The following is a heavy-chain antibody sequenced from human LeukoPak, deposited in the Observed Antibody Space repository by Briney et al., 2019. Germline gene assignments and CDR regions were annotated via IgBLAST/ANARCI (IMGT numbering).Heavy chain of an antibody. CDR2: IIPIFGTA. V-gene: IGHV1-69*13. CDR3: ARGHSSSWHIA. Sequence: SVTVFSKVSGGTFTSYTISWMRQAPGQGLDWMGGIIPIFGTANYAQKFQGRVTITADESTSTAYMELSSLRSEDTAVYYCARGHSSSWHIAWGQGTLVTVSS. D-gene: IGHD6-13*01. J-gene: IGHJ5*02. CDR1: GGTFTSYT.